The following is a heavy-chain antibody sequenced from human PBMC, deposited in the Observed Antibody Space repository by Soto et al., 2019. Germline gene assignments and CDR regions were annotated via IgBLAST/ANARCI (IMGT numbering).Heavy chain of an antibody. CDR2: INSDGSTT. CDR1: GFTFSNYW. Sequence: EVQLVESGGGLVQPGGSLRLSCAATGFTFSNYWMHWVRQAPGKGLVWVSRINSDGSTTNYAGSVKGRFTISRDNAKNTLYLQMNSLRAEDTAVYYCARGNYYSMDVWGQGTTVTVSS. CDR3: ARGNYYSMDV. V-gene: IGHV3-74*01. J-gene: IGHJ6*02.